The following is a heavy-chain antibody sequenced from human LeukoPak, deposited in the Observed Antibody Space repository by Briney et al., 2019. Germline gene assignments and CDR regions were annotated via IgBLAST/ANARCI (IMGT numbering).Heavy chain of an antibody. Sequence: PSETLSLTCAVYGGSFSGYYWSWIRQPPGKGLEWVSYISSSGSTIYYADSVKGRFTISRDNAKNSLYLQMNSLRAEDTAVYYCARDYGGSSPFDYWGQGTLVTVSS. D-gene: IGHD4-23*01. CDR2: ISSSGSTI. CDR3: ARDYGGSSPFDY. J-gene: IGHJ4*02. CDR1: GGSFSGYY. V-gene: IGHV3-11*04.